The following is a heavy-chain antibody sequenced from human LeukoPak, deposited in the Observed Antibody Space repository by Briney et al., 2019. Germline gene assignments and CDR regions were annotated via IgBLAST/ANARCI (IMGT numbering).Heavy chain of an antibody. Sequence: ASVNVSCTASGYTFTSYGISWVRQAPGQGLEWMGWISAYNGNTNYAQKLQGRVSMTTDTSTSTAYMELRSLKSDDTAVYYCARGRVYYYGMDVWGQGTTVTVSS. J-gene: IGHJ6*02. D-gene: IGHD3-10*01. V-gene: IGHV1-18*01. CDR2: ISAYNGNT. CDR3: ARGRVYYYGMDV. CDR1: GYTFTSYG.